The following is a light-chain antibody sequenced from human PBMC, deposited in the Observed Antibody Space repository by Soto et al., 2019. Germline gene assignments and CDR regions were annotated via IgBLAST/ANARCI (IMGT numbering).Light chain of an antibody. CDR2: GAS. Sequence: EIVMTQSPATLSVSPGERATLSCRASQSVSSNLAWYQQKPGQAPRLLIYGASTRATGIPARFSGSGSGTDFTLTITSLQSEDFAVYYCHQYNGWPRTFGQGTKGDI. J-gene: IGKJ1*01. CDR1: QSVSSN. V-gene: IGKV3-15*01. CDR3: HQYNGWPRT.